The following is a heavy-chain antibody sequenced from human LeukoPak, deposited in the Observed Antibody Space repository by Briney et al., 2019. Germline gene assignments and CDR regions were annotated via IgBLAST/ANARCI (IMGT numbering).Heavy chain of an antibody. D-gene: IGHD2-21*01. Sequence: SETLSLTCTVSGGSISSYYWSWIRQPPGKGLEWIGYIYYSGSTNYNPSLKSRVTISVDTSKNQFSLKLSSVTAADTAVYYCARDHECGGDCYSLWGQGTLVTVSS. CDR2: IYYSGST. CDR1: GGSISSYY. V-gene: IGHV4-59*01. CDR3: ARDHECGGDCYSL. J-gene: IGHJ4*02.